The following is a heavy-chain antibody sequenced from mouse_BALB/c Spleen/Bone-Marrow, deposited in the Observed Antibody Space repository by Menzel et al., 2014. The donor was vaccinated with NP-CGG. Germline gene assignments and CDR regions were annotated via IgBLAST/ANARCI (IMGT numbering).Heavy chain of an antibody. CDR2: IYPGSGST. Sequence: QVQLQQSGPELVKPGASVKMSRKASGYTFTDYVISWVKQRTGQGLEWIGEIYPGSGSTYYNEKFKGKATLTADKSSNTDYMQLSSLTSEDSAVYFCARGYHGSSYYFDYWGQGTTLTVSS. CDR1: GYTFTDYV. V-gene: IGHV1-81*01. CDR3: ARGYHGSSYYFDY. D-gene: IGHD1-1*01. J-gene: IGHJ2*01.